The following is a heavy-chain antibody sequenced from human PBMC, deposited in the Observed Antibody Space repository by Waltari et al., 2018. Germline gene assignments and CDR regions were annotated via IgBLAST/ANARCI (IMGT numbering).Heavy chain of an antibody. V-gene: IGHV4-38-2*01. J-gene: IGHJ3*01. CDR3: ARSQPLMAV. CDR1: GYSISSGYY. CDR2: IYHSGST. Sequence: QVQLQESGPGLVKPSETLSLTCAVSGYSISSGYYWGWIRQPPGKGLEWIGHIYHSGSTTQNPSLKSRVTISVDTSKNQFSLKLSSVTAADTAVYYCARSQPLMAVWGQGTMVTVSS. D-gene: IGHD1-1*01.